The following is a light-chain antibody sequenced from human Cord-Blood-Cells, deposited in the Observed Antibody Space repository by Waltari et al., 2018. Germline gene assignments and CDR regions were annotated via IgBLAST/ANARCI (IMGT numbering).Light chain of an antibody. V-gene: IGKV1-5*03. CDR2: KAS. J-gene: IGKJ2*01. CDR3: QQYNSFST. CDR1: QSISSW. Sequence: DTKMTKSPSPLSASVGDRVTITCRASQSISSWLAWYQQKPGKAPKLLIYKASSLESGVPSRFSGSGSGTEFTLTISSLQPDDFATYYCQQYNSFSTFGQGTKLEIK.